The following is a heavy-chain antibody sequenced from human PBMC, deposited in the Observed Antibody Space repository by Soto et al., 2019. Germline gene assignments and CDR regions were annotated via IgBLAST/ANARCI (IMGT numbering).Heavy chain of an antibody. V-gene: IGHV1-8*01. Sequence: QVQLVQSGAEVKKPGASVKVSCKASGYTFTSYDINWVRQATGQGLEWMGWMNPNSGNTGYAQKFQGRVTMTRNTSISTAYMELSSLRSEDTALYYCASLPWMITFVGVIVIPPSGMDVWGQGTTVTVSS. J-gene: IGHJ6*02. CDR2: MNPNSGNT. CDR1: GYTFTSYD. D-gene: IGHD3-16*02. CDR3: ASLPWMITFVGVIVIPPSGMDV.